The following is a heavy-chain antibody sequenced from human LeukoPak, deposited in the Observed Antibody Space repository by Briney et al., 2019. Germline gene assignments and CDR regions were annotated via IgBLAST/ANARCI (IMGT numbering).Heavy chain of an antibody. J-gene: IGHJ6*02. CDR3: ARGTLGYCSSTSCYYYGMDV. CDR2: ISSSGSTI. Sequence: GGSLRLSCAASGITFSDYYMSWIRQAPGKGLEWVSYISSSGSTIYYADSVKGRFTISRDNAKNSLYLQMNSLRAEDTAVYYCARGTLGYCSSTSCYYYGMDVWGQGTTVTVSS. D-gene: IGHD2-2*01. CDR1: GITFSDYY. V-gene: IGHV3-11*01.